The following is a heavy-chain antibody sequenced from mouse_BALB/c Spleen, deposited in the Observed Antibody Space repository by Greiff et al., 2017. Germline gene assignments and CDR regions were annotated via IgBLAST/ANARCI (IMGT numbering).Heavy chain of an antibody. V-gene: IGHV1-54*03. D-gene: IGHD6-1*01. CDR1: GFAFTNYL. Sequence: VQLLQSGAGLVTPGPSVKLSCTASGFAFTNYLIEWVKQSPGQGLEWLGVINPGSGGTNYNEKFKGKATMTTDKSTSTAYMQLSSLTSDDSAVYYCARSGGSHYAMDYWGQGTSVTVSS. CDR2: INPGSGGT. CDR3: ARSGGSHYAMDY. J-gene: IGHJ4*01.